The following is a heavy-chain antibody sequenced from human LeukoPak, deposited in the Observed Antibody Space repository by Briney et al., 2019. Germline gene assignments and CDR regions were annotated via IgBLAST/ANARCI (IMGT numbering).Heavy chain of an antibody. D-gene: IGHD3-16*01. J-gene: IGHJ4*02. V-gene: IGHV3-11*01. Sequence: DSVKGRFTISRDNAKKSLYLQMNSLRAEDTAVYYCARGAGGRVITYWGQGALVTVSS. CDR3: ARGAGGRVITY.